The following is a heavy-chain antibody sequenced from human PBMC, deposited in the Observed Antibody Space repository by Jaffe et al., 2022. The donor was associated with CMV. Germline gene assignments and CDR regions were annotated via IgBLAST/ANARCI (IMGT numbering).Heavy chain of an antibody. CDR2: LYSRGGT. Sequence: EVQLVESGGGLVQPGESLRLSCVASGLSVSSNFMTWVRQSPGRGLEWLSVLYSRGGTFYADSVKGRFIISRDDSKNTLYLQMNSLRAEDTGIYYCARYQYMGSYLDYWGQGTLVTVSS. D-gene: IGHD3-10*01. CDR3: ARYQYMGSYLDY. V-gene: IGHV3-66*01. CDR1: GLSVSSNF. J-gene: IGHJ4*02.